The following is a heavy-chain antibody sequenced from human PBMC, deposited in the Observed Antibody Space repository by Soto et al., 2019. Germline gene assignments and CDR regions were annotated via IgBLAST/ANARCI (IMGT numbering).Heavy chain of an antibody. CDR2: IYYSGST. Sequence: QVQLQESGPGLVKPSQTLSLTCTVSGGSISSGGYYWSWIRQNPGKGLEWIGHIYYSGSTYYNPSLTSRVTISVDTSKNQFALKLSSVTDADTAVYYCARGLASYGMDVWGQGTTVTVSS. V-gene: IGHV4-31*03. CDR1: GGSISSGGYY. CDR3: ARGLASYGMDV. J-gene: IGHJ6*02.